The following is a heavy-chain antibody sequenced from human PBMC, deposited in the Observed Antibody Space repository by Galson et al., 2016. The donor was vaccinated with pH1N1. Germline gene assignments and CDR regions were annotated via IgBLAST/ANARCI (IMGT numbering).Heavy chain of an antibody. CDR1: GDTFSNYA. Sequence: SVKVSCKASGDTFSNYAITWVRQAPGQGLQWMGGIIPKFGSTTESQELEGRVTFSADASTEIVFMELRSLRSEETAVHYCARVSFRELYDYHGMDVWGQGTTVTVSS. D-gene: IGHD3-10*01. CDR3: ARVSFRELYDYHGMDV. V-gene: IGHV1-69*13. CDR2: IIPKFGST. J-gene: IGHJ6*02.